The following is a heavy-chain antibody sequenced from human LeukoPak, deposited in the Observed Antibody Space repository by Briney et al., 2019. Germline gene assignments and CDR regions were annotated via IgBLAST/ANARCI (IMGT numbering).Heavy chain of an antibody. Sequence: GGSLRLSCVASGFTFSPYAMSWVRQPPGKGLEWVSSISGSGVKTYYADSVKGRFTISRDNSKNTLYLQMNSLRAEDTAVYYCGKYEGMYFDYWGQGTLVTVSS. CDR3: GKYEGMYFDY. CDR1: GFTFSPYA. CDR2: ISGSGVKT. V-gene: IGHV3-23*01. D-gene: IGHD2-8*01. J-gene: IGHJ4*02.